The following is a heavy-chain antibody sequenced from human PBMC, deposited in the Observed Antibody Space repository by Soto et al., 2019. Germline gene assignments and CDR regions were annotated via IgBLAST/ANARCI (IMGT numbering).Heavy chain of an antibody. D-gene: IGHD5-12*01. V-gene: IGHV3-33*01. CDR3: ARDRSNRMGGGYPEYYFDY. CDR2: IWYDGSNK. Sequence: QVQLVESGGGVVQPGRSLRLSCAASGFTFSSYGMHWVRQAPGKGLEWVAVIWYDGSNKYYADSVKGRFTISRDNSKNTLYLQMNSLRAEDTAVYYCARDRSNRMGGGYPEYYFDYWGQGTLVTVSS. J-gene: IGHJ4*02. CDR1: GFTFSSYG.